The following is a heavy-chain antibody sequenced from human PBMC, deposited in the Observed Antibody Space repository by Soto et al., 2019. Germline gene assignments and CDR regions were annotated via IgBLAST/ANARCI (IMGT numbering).Heavy chain of an antibody. V-gene: IGHV3-13*05. J-gene: IGHJ4*02. CDR3: ARAGYCSSTSCPSRGAFDY. CDR1: GFTVSNND. D-gene: IGHD2-2*03. CDR2: IGPAGDP. Sequence: VQPGGSLRLSCAASGFTVSNNDMYWVRRATGNGLGWVSGIGPAGDPNYPGSVEGRLTISRENAKNSLYLQMNSLRAGDTAVYYCARAGYCSSTSCPSRGAFDYWGQGTLVTVSS.